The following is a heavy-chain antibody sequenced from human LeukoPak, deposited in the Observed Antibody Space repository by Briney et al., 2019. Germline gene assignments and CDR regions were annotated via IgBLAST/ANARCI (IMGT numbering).Heavy chain of an antibody. CDR2: VSSNGGST. CDR1: GFTFSSYA. V-gene: IGHV3-64*01. CDR3: ARDLFTSSSYFYYMDV. Sequence: PGGSLGLSWAASGFTFSSYAMEWVRPAPGEGLEYVSAVSSNGGSTYYANSVKGRFTISRDNSKNTLYLQMGSLSAEDMAVYYCARDLFTSSSYFYYMDVWGKGTTVTVSS. D-gene: IGHD6-6*01. J-gene: IGHJ6*03.